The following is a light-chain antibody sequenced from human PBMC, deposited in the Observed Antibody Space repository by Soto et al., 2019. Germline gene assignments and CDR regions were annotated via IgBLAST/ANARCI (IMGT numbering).Light chain of an antibody. J-gene: IGLJ1*01. CDR3: SSYTSSSTLLYV. Sequence: QSALTQPASVSGSPGQSITISCTGTSSEVGGYNYVSWYQQHPGKAPKLMIYDVSNGPSGVSNRFSGSKSGNTASLTISGLQAEDEADYYCSSYTSSSTLLYVFGTGTKLTVL. V-gene: IGLV2-14*01. CDR1: SSEVGGYNY. CDR2: DVS.